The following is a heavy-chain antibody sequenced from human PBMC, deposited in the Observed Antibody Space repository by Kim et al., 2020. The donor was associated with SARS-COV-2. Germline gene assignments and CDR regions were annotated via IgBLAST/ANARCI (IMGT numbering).Heavy chain of an antibody. CDR3: AGGYSYGFLYYAMDV. V-gene: IGHV1-3*01. CDR1: GDTFTSYA. CDR2: INAANGNT. Sequence: ASVKVSCKASGDTFTSYAMHWVRQAPGQRLEWMGWINAANGNTKYSQKFLGRVTITRDTSASTAYMDLSSLRSEDTAMYYCAGGYSYGFLYYAMDVWGQG. J-gene: IGHJ6*02. D-gene: IGHD5-18*01.